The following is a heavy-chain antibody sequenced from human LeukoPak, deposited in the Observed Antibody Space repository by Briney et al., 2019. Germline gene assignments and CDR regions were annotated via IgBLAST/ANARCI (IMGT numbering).Heavy chain of an antibody. CDR3: AKEVGWLVVVPAAYYGMDV. Sequence: GGSLRLSCAASGFTFSSYGMHWVRQAPGKGLEWVAFIRYDGSNKYYADSVKGRFTISRDNSKNTLYLQTNSLRAEDTAVYYCAKEVGWLVVVPAAYYGMDVWGQGTTVTVSS. V-gene: IGHV3-30*02. CDR2: IRYDGSNK. D-gene: IGHD2-2*01. CDR1: GFTFSSYG. J-gene: IGHJ6*02.